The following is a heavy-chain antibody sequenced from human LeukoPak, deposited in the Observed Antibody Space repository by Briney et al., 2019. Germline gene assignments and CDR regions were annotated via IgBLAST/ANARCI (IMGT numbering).Heavy chain of an antibody. J-gene: IGHJ6*02. CDR3: ARDRGSREDGMDV. Sequence: GRSLRLSCAASGFTSSSYGMHWVRQAPGKGLEWVAVIWYDGNNKYYADFVKGRFTISRDNSKNTLYLQLDSLRAEDTAVYNCARDRGSREDGMDVWGQGTTVTVSS. D-gene: IGHD1-26*01. CDR1: GFTSSSYG. V-gene: IGHV3-33*01. CDR2: IWYDGNNK.